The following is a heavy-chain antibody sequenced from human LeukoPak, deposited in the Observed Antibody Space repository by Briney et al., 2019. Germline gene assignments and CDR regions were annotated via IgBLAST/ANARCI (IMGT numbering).Heavy chain of an antibody. V-gene: IGHV3-30-3*01. J-gene: IGHJ4*02. CDR1: GFTFSSYA. D-gene: IGHD3-22*01. CDR2: ISYDGSNK. CDR3: ARDGIDYYDSSGYCDY. Sequence: GGSLRLSCAASGFTFSSYAMHWVRQAPGKGLEWVAVISYDGSNKYYADSVKGRFTISRDNSKDTLYLQMNSLRAEDTAVYYCARDGIDYYDSSGYCDYWGQGTLVTVSS.